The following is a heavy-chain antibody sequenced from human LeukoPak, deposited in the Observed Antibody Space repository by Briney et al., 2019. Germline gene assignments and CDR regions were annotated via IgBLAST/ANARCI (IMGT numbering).Heavy chain of an antibody. CDR3: ARDAAIVGTHPPDY. Sequence: GGSLRLSCAASGFTFCSYSMNWVREAPGKGREWVSSISSSSSYIYYADSVKGRFTISRDNAKNSLYLQVNSLRAEDTAVYCCARDAAIVGTHPPDYWGQGTLVTVSS. D-gene: IGHD1-26*01. V-gene: IGHV3-21*01. CDR2: ISSSSSYI. J-gene: IGHJ4*02. CDR1: GFTFCSYS.